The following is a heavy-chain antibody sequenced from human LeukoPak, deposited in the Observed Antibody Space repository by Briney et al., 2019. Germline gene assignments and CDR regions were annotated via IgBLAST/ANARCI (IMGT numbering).Heavy chain of an antibody. Sequence: GGSLRLSCAASGFTFSSYSMNWVRQAPGKGLEWVSSISSSSSYIYYADSVKGRFTISRDNAKNSLYLQMNSPRAEDTAVYYCARDSSSWFDAFDIWGQGTMVTVSS. CDR1: GFTFSSYS. CDR3: ARDSSSWFDAFDI. D-gene: IGHD6-13*01. V-gene: IGHV3-21*01. CDR2: ISSSSSYI. J-gene: IGHJ3*02.